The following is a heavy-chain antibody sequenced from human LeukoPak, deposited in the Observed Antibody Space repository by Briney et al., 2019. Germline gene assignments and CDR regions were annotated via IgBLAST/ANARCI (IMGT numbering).Heavy chain of an antibody. V-gene: IGHV3-30*02. D-gene: IGHD6-13*01. Sequence: PGGSLRLSCAASGFTFSSYGMHWVRQAPGKGLDWVAFIRYDGSNKYYADSVKGRFTISRDNSKNTLYLQMNSLRAEDTAVYYCARDQVSVAGTGIDYWGQGTLVTVSS. CDR1: GFTFSSYG. CDR2: IRYDGSNK. J-gene: IGHJ4*02. CDR3: ARDQVSVAGTGIDY.